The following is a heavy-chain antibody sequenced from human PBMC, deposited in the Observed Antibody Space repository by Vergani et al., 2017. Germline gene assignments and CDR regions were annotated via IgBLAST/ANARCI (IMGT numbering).Heavy chain of an antibody. CDR3: ASGYCSSTSCYRVGGYYYYYMDV. CDR2: INPNSGGT. V-gene: IGHV1-2*02. CDR1: GYTFTGYY. J-gene: IGHJ6*03. Sequence: QVQLVQSGAEVKKPGASVKVSCKASGYTFTGYYMHWVRQAPGQGLEWMGWINPNSGGTNYAQKFQGRVTMTRDTSISTAYMELSSLRSEDTAVYYCASGYCSSTSCYRVGGYYYYYMDVWGKGTTVTVSS. D-gene: IGHD2-2*01.